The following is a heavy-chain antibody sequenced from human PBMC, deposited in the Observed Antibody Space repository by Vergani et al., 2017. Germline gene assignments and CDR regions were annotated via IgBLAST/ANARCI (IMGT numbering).Heavy chain of an antibody. CDR3: AKTRGLRVYGDYFDY. Sequence: QVQLVESGGGVVQPGRSLRLSCAASGFTFSSYAMHWVRQAPGKGLEWVAVISYDGSNKYYADSVKGRFTISRDNSKNTLYLQMNSLRAEDTAVYYCAKTRGLRVYGDYFDYWGQGTLVTVSS. CDR1: GFTFSSYA. CDR2: ISYDGSNK. J-gene: IGHJ4*02. D-gene: IGHD4-17*01. V-gene: IGHV3-30-3*02.